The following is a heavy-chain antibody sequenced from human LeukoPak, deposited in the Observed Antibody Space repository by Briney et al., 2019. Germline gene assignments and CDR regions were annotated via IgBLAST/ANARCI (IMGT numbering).Heavy chain of an antibody. CDR2: IYHSGST. Sequence: PSETLSLTCTVSGGSISSGGYYWSWIRQPPGKGLEWIGYIYHSGSTYYNPSLKSRVTISVDRSKNQFSLKLSSVTAADTAVYYCARQCEQLVSYYYYYMDVWGKGTTVTVSS. CDR3: ARQCEQLVSYYYYYMDV. J-gene: IGHJ6*03. D-gene: IGHD6-6*01. CDR1: GGSISSGGYY. V-gene: IGHV4-30-2*01.